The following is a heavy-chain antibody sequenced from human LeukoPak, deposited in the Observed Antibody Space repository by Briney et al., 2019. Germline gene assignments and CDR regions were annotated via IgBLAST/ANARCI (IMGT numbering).Heavy chain of an antibody. D-gene: IGHD3-22*01. CDR3: ARVTYDSSGYYHTYYYYVDV. J-gene: IGHJ6*03. Sequence: SETLSLTCTVSGGSISSYYWSWIRQPPGKGLEWIGYIYYSGSTNYNPSLKSRVTISVDTSKNQFSLKLSSVTAADTAVYYCARVTYDSSGYYHTYYYYVDVWGNGTTVTVSS. V-gene: IGHV4-59*01. CDR1: GGSISSYY. CDR2: IYYSGST.